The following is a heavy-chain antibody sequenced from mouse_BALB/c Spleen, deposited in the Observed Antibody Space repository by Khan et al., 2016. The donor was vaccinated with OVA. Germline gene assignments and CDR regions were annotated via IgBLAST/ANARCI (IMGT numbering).Heavy chain of an antibody. CDR2: IDPYYGGA. CDR1: GYSFTGYN. J-gene: IGHJ2*01. CDR3: TRGYGNIIRYYLVY. V-gene: IGHV1-39*01. D-gene: IGHD2-1*01. Sequence: VQLQQSGPELEKPGASVKISCKASGYSFTGYNMNWVKQSNGKSLEWIGNIDPYYGGATYNQKVKGKATLTVDKSSSTAYMQLKSLTSEDSAVYYSTRGYGNIIRYYLVYWGKGTTLTVSS.